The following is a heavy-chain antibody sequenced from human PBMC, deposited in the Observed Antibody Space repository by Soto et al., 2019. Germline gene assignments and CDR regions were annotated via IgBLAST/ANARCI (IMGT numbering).Heavy chain of an antibody. CDR2: ISGDGETT. CDR3: ASSQGDY. Sequence: EVHLVESGGVVVQPGGSLRLSCAASGFTFDDHNMHWVRQASGKGLEGVSLISGDGETTYYAASVKGRFTISRDNSKNSLYLQMNALTTEDTALYYCASSQGDYWGQGTLVTVAS. CDR1: GFTFDDHN. J-gene: IGHJ4*02. V-gene: IGHV3-43*01.